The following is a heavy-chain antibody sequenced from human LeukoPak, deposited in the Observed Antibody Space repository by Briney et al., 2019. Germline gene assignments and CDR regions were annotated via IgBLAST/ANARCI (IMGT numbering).Heavy chain of an antibody. Sequence: SETLSLTCTVSGGSISSSSYYWGWIRQPPGKGLEWIGSIYYSGSTYYNPSLKSRVTISVDTSKNQFSLKLSSVTAADTAVYYCARDGGACYYDSSGSRWFDPWGQGTLVTVSS. CDR3: ARDGGACYYDSSGSRWFDP. CDR1: GGSISSSSYY. D-gene: IGHD3-22*01. V-gene: IGHV4-39*01. CDR2: IYYSGST. J-gene: IGHJ5*02.